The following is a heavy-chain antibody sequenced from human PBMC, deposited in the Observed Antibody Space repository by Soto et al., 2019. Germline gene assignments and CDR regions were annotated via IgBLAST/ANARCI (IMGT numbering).Heavy chain of an antibody. D-gene: IGHD4-17*01. CDR3: AKATVTTFDYYYMAV. V-gene: IGHV3-30*18. Sequence: PGGSLRLSCAASGFTFSSYGMHWVRQAPGKGLEWVAVISYDGSNKYYADSVKGRFTISRDNSKNTLYLQMNSLRAEDTAVYYCAKATVTTFDYYYMAVWGKGTTVTVSS. J-gene: IGHJ6*03. CDR2: ISYDGSNK. CDR1: GFTFSSYG.